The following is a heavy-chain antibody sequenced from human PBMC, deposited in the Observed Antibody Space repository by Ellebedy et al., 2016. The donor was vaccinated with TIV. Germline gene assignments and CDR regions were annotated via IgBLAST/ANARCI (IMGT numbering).Heavy chain of an antibody. CDR3: AKEQLYGEIDY. J-gene: IGHJ4*02. Sequence: PGGSLRLSCAASGFIFSDYGLHWVRQAPGEGLEWVAFIPYDGTHKYYAESVRGRFTISRDDSKNTLYLQMNSLRGEDTAMYYCAKEQLYGEIDYWGQGTRVTVSS. CDR2: IPYDGTHK. D-gene: IGHD4-17*01. V-gene: IGHV3-30*02. CDR1: GFIFSDYG.